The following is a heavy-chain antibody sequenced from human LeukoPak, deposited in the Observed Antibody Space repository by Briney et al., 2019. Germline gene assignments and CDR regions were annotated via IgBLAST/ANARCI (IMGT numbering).Heavy chain of an antibody. CDR3: ARGEDFWSGYYTTNFDY. CDR2: INPNSGGT. J-gene: IGHJ4*02. CDR1: GYTFTGYY. V-gene: IGHV1-2*02. D-gene: IGHD3-3*01. Sequence: RASVKVSCKASGYTFTGYYVHWVRQAPGQGLEWMGWINPNSGGTNYAQKFQGRVTMTRDTSISTAYMELSRLRSDDTAVYYCARGEDFWSGYYTTNFDYWGQGTLVTVSS.